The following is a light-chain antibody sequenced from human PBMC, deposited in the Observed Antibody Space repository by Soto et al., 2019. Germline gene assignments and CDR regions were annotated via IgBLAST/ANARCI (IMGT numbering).Light chain of an antibody. V-gene: IGKV3-11*01. CDR2: DVS. J-gene: IGKJ4*01. CDR3: QQRRNWPWLT. CDR1: QSVNNY. Sequence: EIVLTQSPATLSLSPGERATLSCRASQSVNNYLAWYQQKRGQAPRLLIYDVSNRATGIPARFSGSGSGTDFTLTISGLEPEDSAVYFCQQRRNWPWLTFGGGTRVEIK.